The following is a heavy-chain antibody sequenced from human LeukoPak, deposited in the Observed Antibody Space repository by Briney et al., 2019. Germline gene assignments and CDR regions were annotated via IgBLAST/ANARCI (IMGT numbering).Heavy chain of an antibody. J-gene: IGHJ4*02. D-gene: IGHD3-22*01. Sequence: QPGGSLRLSCAASGFSFSRYAMTWVRQAPGKGLEWVSVISGSGGSTYYADSVKGRFTIFRDNSKNTLYLQMNSLRAEDTAVYYCAKDSTMYYESSRGLIDYWGQGTLVTVSS. CDR2: ISGSGGST. CDR3: AKDSTMYYESSRGLIDY. V-gene: IGHV3-23*01. CDR1: GFSFSRYA.